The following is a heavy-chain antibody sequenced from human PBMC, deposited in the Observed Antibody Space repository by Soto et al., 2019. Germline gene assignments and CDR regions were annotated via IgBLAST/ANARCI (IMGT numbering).Heavy chain of an antibody. CDR2: IWYDGSNK. CDR3: ARVPIIAAAGYYYYGMDV. Sequence: GESLKISCAASGFTFSSYGMHWVRQAPGKGLEWVAVIWYDGSNKYYADSVKGRFTISRDNSKNTLYLQMNSLRAEDTAVYYCARVPIIAAAGYYYYGMDVWGQGTTVTVSS. V-gene: IGHV3-33*01. J-gene: IGHJ6*02. D-gene: IGHD6-13*01. CDR1: GFTFSSYG.